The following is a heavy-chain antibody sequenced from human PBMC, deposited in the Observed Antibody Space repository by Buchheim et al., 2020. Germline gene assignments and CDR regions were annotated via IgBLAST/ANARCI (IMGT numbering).Heavy chain of an antibody. Sequence: QVQLQQWGAGLLKPSETLSLTCAVYGGSFSGYYWSWIRQPPGKGLEWIGEINHSGSTNYNPSLKSRVTIQVDTSKNQFSLKLSSVTAADTAVYYCARAATYYYDSSGYLDYWGQGTL. V-gene: IGHV4-34*01. CDR3: ARAATYYYDSSGYLDY. CDR2: INHSGST. J-gene: IGHJ4*02. D-gene: IGHD3-22*01. CDR1: GGSFSGYY.